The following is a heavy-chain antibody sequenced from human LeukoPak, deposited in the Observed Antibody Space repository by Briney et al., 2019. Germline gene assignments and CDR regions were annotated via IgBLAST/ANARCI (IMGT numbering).Heavy chain of an antibody. D-gene: IGHD3-22*01. V-gene: IGHV3-48*03. J-gene: IGHJ4*02. CDR1: GFYFGAYE. Sequence: PGGALRLSCAASGFYFGAYEMNGGRQAPGKGLWWVAYFAGSDTTTYYADSVKGRFIISRDNARNSLYLQMHSLRAEDTALYYCTTLGYHLDSWGQGTLVTVSS. CDR3: TTLGYHLDS. CDR2: FAGSDTTT.